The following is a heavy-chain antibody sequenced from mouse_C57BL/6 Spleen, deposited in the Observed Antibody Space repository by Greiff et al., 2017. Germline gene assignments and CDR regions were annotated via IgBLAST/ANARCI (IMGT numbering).Heavy chain of an antibody. CDR3: TRYSNFDPWFAY. CDR2: IDPETGGT. J-gene: IGHJ3*01. CDR1: GYTFTDYE. V-gene: IGHV1-15*01. Sequence: VKLVESGAELVRPGASVTLSCKASGYTFTDYEMHWVKQTPVHGLEWIGAIDPETGGTAYNQKFKGKAILTADKSSSTAYMELRSLTSEDSAVYYCTRYSNFDPWFAYWGQGTLVTVSA. D-gene: IGHD2-5*01.